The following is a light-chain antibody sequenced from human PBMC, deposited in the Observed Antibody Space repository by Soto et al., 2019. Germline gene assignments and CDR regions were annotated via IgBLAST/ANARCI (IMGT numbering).Light chain of an antibody. CDR2: GAS. CDR3: QQSHKITST. CDR1: QSVSRSY. V-gene: IGKV3-20*01. Sequence: EIVLTQSPGTLSLSPGERSTLSCRGSQSVSRSYLAWYQQKPGQAPRLXIYGASSRETGIPERFSGSGAGTDCTRTITGLQPEDSATYYCQQSHKITSTFGQGTKVDIK. J-gene: IGKJ1*01.